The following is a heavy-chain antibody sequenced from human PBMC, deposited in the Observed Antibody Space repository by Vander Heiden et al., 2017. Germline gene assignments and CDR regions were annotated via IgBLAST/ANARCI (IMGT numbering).Heavy chain of an antibody. J-gene: IGHJ4*02. CDR3: TTEMYYDILTGYSLFDY. D-gene: IGHD3-9*01. V-gene: IGHV3-15*01. CDR2: IKSKTDGGTT. CDR1: GFHFSNAW. Sequence: EVQLVESGGGLVKPGGSLRLSCAAYGFHFSNAWMRWVRQAPGKGLEWVGRIKSKTDGGTTDYAAPVKGRFTISRDDSKNTLYLQMNSLKTEDTAVYYCTTEMYYDILTGYSLFDYWGQGTLVTVSS.